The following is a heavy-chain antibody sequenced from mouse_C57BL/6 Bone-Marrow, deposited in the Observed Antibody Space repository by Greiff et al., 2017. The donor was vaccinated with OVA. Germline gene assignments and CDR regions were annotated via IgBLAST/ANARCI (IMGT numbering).Heavy chain of an antibody. CDR3: TTTTTVVAGDYAMDY. V-gene: IGHV14-4*01. J-gene: IGHJ4*01. CDR2: IDPENGDT. Sequence: VHVKQSGAELVRPGASVKLSCTASGFNIKDDYMHWVKQRPEQGLEWIGWIDPENGDTEYASKFQGKATITADTSSNTAYLQLSSLTSEDTAVYYCTTTTTVVAGDYAMDYWGQGTSVTVSS. CDR1: GFNIKDDY. D-gene: IGHD1-1*01.